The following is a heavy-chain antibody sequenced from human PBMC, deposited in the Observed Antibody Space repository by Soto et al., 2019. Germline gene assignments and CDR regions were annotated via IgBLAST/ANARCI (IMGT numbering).Heavy chain of an antibody. J-gene: IGHJ6*03. CDR1: GFTFSSYS. CDR3: ARGGGFGELYYYYYMDV. D-gene: IGHD3-10*01. V-gene: IGHV3-21*01. CDR2: ISSSSSYI. Sequence: EVQLVESGGGLVKPGGSLRLSCAASGFTFSSYSMNWVRQAPGKGLEWVSSISSSSSYIYYADSVKGRFTISRDNAKNSLYLQMNSLRAEDTAVYYCARGGGFGELYYYYYMDVWGKGTTVTVSS.